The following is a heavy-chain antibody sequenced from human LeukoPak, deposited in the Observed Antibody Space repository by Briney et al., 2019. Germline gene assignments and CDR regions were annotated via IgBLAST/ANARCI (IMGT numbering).Heavy chain of an antibody. CDR1: GFTFSSYS. CDR2: ISSSSSYI. J-gene: IGHJ4*02. D-gene: IGHD3-10*01. V-gene: IGHV3-21*01. Sequence: GGSLRLSCAASGFTFSSYSMNWVRQAPGKGLEWVSSISSSSSYIYYADSVKGRFTISRDNAKNSLYLQMNSLRAEDTAVYYCARGGPYGPGSGYFDYWGQGTLVTVSS. CDR3: ARGGPYGPGSGYFDY.